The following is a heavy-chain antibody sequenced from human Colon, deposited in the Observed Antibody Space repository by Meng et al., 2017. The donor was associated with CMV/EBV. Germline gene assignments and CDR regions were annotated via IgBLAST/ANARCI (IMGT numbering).Heavy chain of an antibody. D-gene: IGHD1-1*01. V-gene: IGHV4-59*11. CDR3: ARGLGHASNNSHDS. CDR2: IYYSGSA. CDR1: GDSIRSHY. Sequence: SCTVSGDSIRSHYWSWIRQPPGKGLEWMGYIYYSGSATYSPSLRSRITISVDTSKNQFSLNLRSVTAADTAMYFCARGLGHASNNSHDSWGQGTLVTVSS. J-gene: IGHJ4*02.